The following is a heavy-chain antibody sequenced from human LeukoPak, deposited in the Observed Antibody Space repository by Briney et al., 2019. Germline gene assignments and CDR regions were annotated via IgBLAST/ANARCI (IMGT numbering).Heavy chain of an antibody. V-gene: IGHV4-4*09. CDR3: ARFGSSSWGYYYMDV. CDR2: IYTSGST. D-gene: IGHD6-13*01. J-gene: IGHJ6*03. Sequence: SETLSLTCTVSGGSISSYYWSWIRQPPGKGLEWIGYIYTSGSTNYNPSLKSRVTISVDTSKNQFSLKLSSVTAADTAVYYCARFGSSSWGYYYMDVWGKGTTVTVSS. CDR1: GGSISSYY.